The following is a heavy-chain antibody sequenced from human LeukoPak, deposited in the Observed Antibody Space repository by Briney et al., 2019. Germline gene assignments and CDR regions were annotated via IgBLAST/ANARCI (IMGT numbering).Heavy chain of an antibody. CDR1: GGSISSYY. D-gene: IGHD3-10*01. CDR3: ARAGYYGSGSYYNGFNWFDP. Sequence: SETLSLTCTVSGGSISSYYWSWIRQPPGKGLEWIGYIYYSGSTNYNPSLKSRVTISVDTPKNQFSLKLSSVTAADTAVYYCARAGYYGSGSYYNGFNWFDPWGQGTLVTVSS. V-gene: IGHV4-59*01. J-gene: IGHJ5*02. CDR2: IYYSGST.